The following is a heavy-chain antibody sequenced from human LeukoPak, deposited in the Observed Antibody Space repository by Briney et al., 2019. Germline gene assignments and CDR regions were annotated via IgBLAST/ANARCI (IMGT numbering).Heavy chain of an antibody. V-gene: IGHV3-48*03. CDR1: GFTFSSYE. CDR3: ARDPSCSGGSCRDGYFDY. D-gene: IGHD2-15*01. Sequence: PGGSLRLSCAASGFTFSSYEMNWVRQAPGKGLEWVSYISSSGSTIYYADSVKGRFTISRDNAKNSLYLQMNSLRAEDTAVYYCARDPSCSGGSCRDGYFDYWGQGTLVAVSS. CDR2: ISSSGSTI. J-gene: IGHJ4*02.